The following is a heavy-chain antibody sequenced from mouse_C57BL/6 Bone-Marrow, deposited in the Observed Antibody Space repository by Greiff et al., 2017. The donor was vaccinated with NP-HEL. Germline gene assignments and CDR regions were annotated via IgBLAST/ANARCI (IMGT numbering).Heavy chain of an antibody. CDR3: ARDDYGY. J-gene: IGHJ2*01. V-gene: IGHV3-6*01. Sequence: VQLKESGPGLVKPSQSLSLTCSVTGYSITSGYYWNWIRQFPGNKLEWMGYISYDGSNNYNPSLKNRISITRDPSKNQFFLKLNSVTTEDTATYYCARDDYGYWGQGTTLTVSS. D-gene: IGHD2-4*01. CDR1: GYSITSGYY. CDR2: ISYDGSN.